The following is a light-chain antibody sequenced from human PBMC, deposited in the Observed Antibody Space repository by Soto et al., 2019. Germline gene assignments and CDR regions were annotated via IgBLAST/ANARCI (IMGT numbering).Light chain of an antibody. J-gene: IGKJ1*01. Sequence: EVVLTQSPGTLSLSPGERATLSGSASQIVGSNSLAWYQQKPGQAPRLLIYGSSTRATGIPDRFSGSGSGTDFTLTVSRLEPEDFAVYYCQQYGSSPRTFGQGTKVDIK. CDR3: QQYGSSPRT. V-gene: IGKV3-20*01. CDR2: GSS. CDR1: QIVGSNS.